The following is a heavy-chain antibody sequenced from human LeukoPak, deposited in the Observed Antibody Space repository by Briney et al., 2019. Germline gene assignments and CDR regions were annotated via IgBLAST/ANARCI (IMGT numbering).Heavy chain of an antibody. CDR3: ATVAVIRGVTYFDY. D-gene: IGHD3-10*01. CDR2: IYYSGST. CDR1: GGSISSYY. J-gene: IGHJ4*02. Sequence: SETLSLICTVSGGSISSYYWSWIRQPPAKGLEWIGYIYYSGSTDYNPSLESRVTISVDTSKNQFSLKLRSVTAADTAVYYCATVAVIRGVTYFDYWGQGTLVTVSS. V-gene: IGHV4-59*01.